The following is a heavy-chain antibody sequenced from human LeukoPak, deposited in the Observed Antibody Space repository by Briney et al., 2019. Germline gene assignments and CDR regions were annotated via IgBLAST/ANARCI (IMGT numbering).Heavy chain of an antibody. CDR2: INPSGGST. J-gene: IGHJ4*02. CDR1: GYTFTSYY. CDR3: ARDLADYYDSSGYSYYFDY. Sequence: GASVKVSCKASGYTFTSYYMHWVRQAPGQGLEWMGIINPSGGSTSYAQKFQGRVTMTRDTSTSTVYMELSRLRSEDTVVYYGARDLADYYDSSGYSYYFDYWGQGTLVTVSS. V-gene: IGHV1-46*01. D-gene: IGHD3-22*01.